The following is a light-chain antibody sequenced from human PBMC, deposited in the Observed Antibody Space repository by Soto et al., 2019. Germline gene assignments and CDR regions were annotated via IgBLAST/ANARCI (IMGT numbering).Light chain of an antibody. CDR1: QSVSSSY. CDR2: GAS. Sequence: EIVLTQSPGTLSLSPGERATLSCRASQSVSSSYLAWYQQKPGQAPRLLIYGASSRATGIPDRFSGSGSGTDFTLTITRLEPEDIAVYYCLQDHDYQWTFGQGTKLEIK. J-gene: IGKJ2*02. V-gene: IGKV3-20*01. CDR3: LQDHDYQWT.